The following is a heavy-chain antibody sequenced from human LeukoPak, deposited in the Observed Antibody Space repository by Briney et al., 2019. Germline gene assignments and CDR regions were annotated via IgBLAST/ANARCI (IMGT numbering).Heavy chain of an antibody. CDR1: GGSFSGYY. D-gene: IGHD3-10*02. J-gene: IGHJ3*02. CDR2: INHSGST. CDR3: ARALMSPISI. Sequence: SETLSLTCAVYGGSFSGYYWSWIRQPPGKGLEWIGEINHSGSTNYNPSLKNRVTISVDTSKNQFSLKLSSVTAADTAVYYCARALMSPISIWGQGTMVTVSS. V-gene: IGHV4-34*01.